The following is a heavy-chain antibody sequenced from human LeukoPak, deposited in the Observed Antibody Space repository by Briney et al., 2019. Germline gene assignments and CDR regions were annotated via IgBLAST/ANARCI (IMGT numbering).Heavy chain of an antibody. CDR2: INHSGST. V-gene: IGHV4-34*01. CDR3: ARKGIVVVVAATRANWFDP. CDR1: GGSFSGYY. D-gene: IGHD2-15*01. J-gene: IGHJ5*02. Sequence: PSETLSLTCAVYGGSFSGYYWSWIRQPPGKGLEWIGEINHSGSTNYNPSLKSRVTISVVTSKNQFSLKLSSVTAADTAVYYCARKGIVVVVAATRANWFDPWGQGTLVTVSS.